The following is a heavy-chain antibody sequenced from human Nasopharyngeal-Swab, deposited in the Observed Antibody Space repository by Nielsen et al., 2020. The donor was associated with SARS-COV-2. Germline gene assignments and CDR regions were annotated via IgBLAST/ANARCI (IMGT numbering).Heavy chain of an antibody. CDR3: ARVLRGYSYGPLGAGLDY. CDR2: ISTSGRTT. J-gene: IGHJ4*02. CDR1: GFTFSDYY. V-gene: IGHV3-11*04. Sequence: GESLKISCAASGFTFSDYYMAWVRQAPGKGLEWLSYISTSGRTTDSADSVKGRFTISRDNANNLLFLQMNSLRAEDTAVYYCARVLRGYSYGPLGAGLDYWGQGTLVTVSS. D-gene: IGHD5-18*01.